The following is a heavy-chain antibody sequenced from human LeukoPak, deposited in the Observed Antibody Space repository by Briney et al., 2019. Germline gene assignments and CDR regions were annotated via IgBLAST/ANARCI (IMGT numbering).Heavy chain of an antibody. D-gene: IGHD3-10*01. V-gene: IGHV3-23*01. J-gene: IGHJ5*02. CDR1: GFAFRTYA. Sequence: GGSLRLSCAVSGFAFRTYAMSWVRQAPGKGLEWVSAISGSGGTTYYADSVKGRFTISRDNSKNALYLQMNSLRAEDTAVYYCAKLSTFGDLSRVRFDPWGQGTLVTVSS. CDR3: AKLSTFGDLSRVRFDP. CDR2: ISGSGGTT.